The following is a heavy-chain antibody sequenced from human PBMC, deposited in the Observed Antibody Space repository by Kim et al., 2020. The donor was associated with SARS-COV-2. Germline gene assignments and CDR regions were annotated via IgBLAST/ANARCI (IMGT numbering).Heavy chain of an antibody. Sequence: VGSLRLSCAASGFTFNNYWMHWVRQAPGKGLVWVSRINSDGSSTSYADSVKGRFTISRDNAKNTVYLQMNSLRAEDTAVYYFARALAVAGTGGYYWGQGT. D-gene: IGHD6-19*01. J-gene: IGHJ4*02. CDR3: ARALAVAGTGGYY. V-gene: IGHV3-74*01. CDR1: GFTFNNYW. CDR2: INSDGSST.